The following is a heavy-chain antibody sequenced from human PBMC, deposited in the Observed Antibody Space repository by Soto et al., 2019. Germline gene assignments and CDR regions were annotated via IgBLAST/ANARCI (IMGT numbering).Heavy chain of an antibody. CDR2: INAGNGNT. Sequence: QVQLVQSGAEVKKPGASVKVSCKASGYTFTSYAMHWVRQAPGQRLERMGWINAGNGNTKYSQKFQGRVTITRDTSASTAYMELSSLRSEDTAVYYCAGSQPVVVVGHAFDIWGQGTMVTVSS. J-gene: IGHJ3*02. D-gene: IGHD2-15*01. CDR1: GYTFTSYA. V-gene: IGHV1-3*01. CDR3: AGSQPVVVVGHAFDI.